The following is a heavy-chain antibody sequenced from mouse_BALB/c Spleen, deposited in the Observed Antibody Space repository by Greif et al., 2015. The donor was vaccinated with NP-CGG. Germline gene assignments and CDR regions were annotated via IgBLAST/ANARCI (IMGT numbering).Heavy chain of an antibody. J-gene: IGHJ4*01. D-gene: IGHD2-1*01. CDR2: ISSGGSYT. Sequence: EVNVVESGGDLVKPGGSLKLSCAASGFTFSSYGMSWVRQTPDKRLEWVATISSGGSYTYYPDSVKGRFTISRDNAKNTLYLQMSSLKSEDTAMYYCARQDGNYGRAMDYWGQGTSVTVSS. CDR3: ARQDGNYGRAMDY. CDR1: GFTFSSYG. V-gene: IGHV5-6*01.